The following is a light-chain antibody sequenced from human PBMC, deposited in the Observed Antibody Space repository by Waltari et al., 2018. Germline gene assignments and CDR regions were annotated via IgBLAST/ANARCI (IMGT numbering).Light chain of an antibody. CDR1: QSLVYSDGNTY. Sequence: DVVMTQSPLSLPVTLGQPASISCRSSQSLVYSDGNTYLNWFQQRPGQSPRRLISKVSNRDSGVPDRFSGSGSGTDFTLKISRVEAEDVGVYYCMQGTHWPRKFGQGTKVEIK. CDR3: MQGTHWPRK. V-gene: IGKV2-30*01. CDR2: KVS. J-gene: IGKJ1*01.